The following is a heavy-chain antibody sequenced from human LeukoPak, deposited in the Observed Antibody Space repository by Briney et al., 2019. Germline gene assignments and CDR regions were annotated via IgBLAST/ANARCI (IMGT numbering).Heavy chain of an antibody. Sequence: GGSLRLSCAASGFTFSSFGMHWVRQAPGKGLEWVAVISYDGSNKYYVDSVKGRFTISRDNAKNTLYLQMNSLRAEDTAVYYCARVNGYGYTDYWGQGTLVTVSS. CDR2: ISYDGSNK. CDR3: ARVNGYGYTDY. V-gene: IGHV3-30*03. CDR1: GFTFSSFG. J-gene: IGHJ4*02. D-gene: IGHD5-18*01.